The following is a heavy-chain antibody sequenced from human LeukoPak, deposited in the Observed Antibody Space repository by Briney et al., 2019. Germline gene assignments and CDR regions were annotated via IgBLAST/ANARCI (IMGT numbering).Heavy chain of an antibody. CDR2: INHSGST. J-gene: IGHJ4*02. Sequence: SETLSLTCSVSGGSINGYSWGWVRQPPGKGLEWIGEINHSGSTNYNPSLKSRVTISVDTSKNQFSLKLSSVTAADTAVYYCARRKVVAALYYFDYWGQGTLVTVSS. CDR1: GGSINGYS. V-gene: IGHV4-34*01. D-gene: IGHD2-15*01. CDR3: ARRKVVAALYYFDY.